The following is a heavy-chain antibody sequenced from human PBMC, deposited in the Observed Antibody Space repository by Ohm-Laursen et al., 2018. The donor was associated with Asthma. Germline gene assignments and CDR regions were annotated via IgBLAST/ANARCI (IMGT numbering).Heavy chain of an antibody. CDR2: IKQDGSEK. D-gene: IGHD4-23*01. J-gene: IGHJ6*02. CDR3: AREIRKPTTVVTRYYYYGIDV. Sequence: SLRLSCTASGFTFSSYWMSWVRQAPGKGLEWVANIKQDGSEKYYVDSVKGRFTISRDNAKNSLYLQMNSLRAEDTAVYYCAREIRKPTTVVTRYYYYGIDVWGQGTTVTVSS. CDR1: GFTFSSYW. V-gene: IGHV3-7*01.